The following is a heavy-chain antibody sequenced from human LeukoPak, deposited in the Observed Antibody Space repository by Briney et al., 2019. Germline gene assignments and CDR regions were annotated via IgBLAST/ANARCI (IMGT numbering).Heavy chain of an antibody. CDR3: ARIPYGSGSYKNSY. V-gene: IGHV3-74*01. D-gene: IGHD3-10*01. CDR1: GFTFSRYW. Sequence: GGSLRLSCAASGFTFSRYWMHWVRQAPGKGLVWVSRINSDGSSTSYADSVRGRFTISRDNAKNTLYLQMNSLRAEDTAVYYCARIPYGSGSYKNSYWGQGTLVTVSS. CDR2: INSDGSST. J-gene: IGHJ4*02.